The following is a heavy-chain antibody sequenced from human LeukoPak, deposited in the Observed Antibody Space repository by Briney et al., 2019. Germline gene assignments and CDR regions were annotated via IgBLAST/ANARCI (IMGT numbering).Heavy chain of an antibody. V-gene: IGHV6-1*01. CDR2: TYYRSKWYN. J-gene: IGHJ5*02. CDR3: ARSYRIAVASNWFDP. Sequence: SQTLSLTCAISGDSVSSNSAAWNWIRQSPSRGLEWLGRTYYRSKWYNDYAVSVKSQITINPDTSKNQFSLQLNSVTPEDTAVYYCARSYRIAVASNWFDPWGQGTLVTVSS. CDR1: GDSVSSNSAA. D-gene: IGHD6-19*01.